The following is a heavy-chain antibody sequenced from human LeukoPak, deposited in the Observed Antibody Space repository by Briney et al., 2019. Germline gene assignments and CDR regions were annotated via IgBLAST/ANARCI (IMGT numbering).Heavy chain of an antibody. V-gene: IGHV3-53*01. Sequence: GGSLRLSCAASGFTVSSNYMSWVRQAPGKGLEWVSVIYSGGSTYYADSVKGRFTISRDDSKNTLYLQMNSLKTEDTAVYYCTINSPVDYWGQGTLVTVSS. CDR3: TINSPVDY. J-gene: IGHJ4*02. CDR1: GFTVSSNY. D-gene: IGHD5-18*01. CDR2: IYSGGST.